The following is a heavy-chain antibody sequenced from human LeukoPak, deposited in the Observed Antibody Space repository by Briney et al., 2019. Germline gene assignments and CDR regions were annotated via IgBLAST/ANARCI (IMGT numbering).Heavy chain of an antibody. D-gene: IGHD2-15*01. J-gene: IGHJ6*03. V-gene: IGHV4-61*01. CDR1: GGSISSGSYY. Sequence: SETLSLTCTVSGGSISSGSYYWSWIRQPPGKGLEWIGYIYYSGSTNYNPSLRSRVTISVDTSKNQFSLKLSSVTAADTAVYYCARSVEGYCSGGSCYSYYYYMDVWGKGTTVTVSS. CDR3: ARSVEGYCSGGSCYSYYYYMDV. CDR2: IYYSGST.